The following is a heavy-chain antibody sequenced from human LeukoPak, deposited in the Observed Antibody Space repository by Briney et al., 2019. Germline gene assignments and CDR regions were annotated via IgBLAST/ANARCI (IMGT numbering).Heavy chain of an antibody. CDR2: ISGSGGST. D-gene: IGHD3-9*01. V-gene: IGHV3-23*01. J-gene: IGHJ4*02. Sequence: PGGSLRLSCAASGFTFSSYGMSWVRQAPGKGLEWVSAISGSGGSTYYADSVKGRFTISRDSSKNTLYLQMNSLRAEDTAVYYCAKDSAPYDILTGYSYWGQGTLVTVSS. CDR3: AKDSAPYDILTGYSY. CDR1: GFTFSSYG.